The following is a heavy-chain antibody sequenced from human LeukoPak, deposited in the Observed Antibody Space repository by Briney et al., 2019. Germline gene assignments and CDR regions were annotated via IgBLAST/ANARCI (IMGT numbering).Heavy chain of an antibody. CDR2: IYYSGST. Sequence: SETLSLTCTVSGGSISSSSYYWGWIRQPPGKGLEWIGSIYYSGSTYYNPSLKSRVTISVDTSKNQFSLKLSSVTAADTAVYYCARLSSGWSRWGQGTLVTVSS. D-gene: IGHD6-19*01. CDR1: GGSISSSSYY. J-gene: IGHJ4*02. CDR3: ARLSSGWSR. V-gene: IGHV4-39*01.